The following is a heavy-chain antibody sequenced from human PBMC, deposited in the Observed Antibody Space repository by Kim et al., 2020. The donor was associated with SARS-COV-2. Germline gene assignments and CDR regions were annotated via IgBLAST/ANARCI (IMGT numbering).Heavy chain of an antibody. D-gene: IGHD5-12*01. CDR3: ARDPLVATILGIRYYY. CDR2: IYYSGST. V-gene: IGHV4-39*07. J-gene: IGHJ6*01. CDR1: GGSISSSSYY. Sequence: SETLSLTCTVSGGSISSSSYYWGWIRQPPGKGLEWIGNIYYSGSTYYNPSLKSRVIISIDTSKNQFSLKLSSVTAADTAVYYCARDPLVATILGIRYYY.